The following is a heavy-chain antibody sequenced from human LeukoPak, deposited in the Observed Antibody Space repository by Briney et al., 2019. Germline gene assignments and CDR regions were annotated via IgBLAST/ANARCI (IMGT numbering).Heavy chain of an antibody. D-gene: IGHD1-26*01. CDR3: AKDRSIGTYYTFDH. CDR1: GFTFSSYV. CDR2: ISASAAMT. J-gene: IGHJ4*02. V-gene: IGHV3-23*01. Sequence: GGSLRLSCAASGFTFSSYVMTWVRQAPGKGLEWVSSISASAAMTYYADSVKGRFTVSRDNSNNRLYLQMSGLTAADTAVYYCAKDRSIGTYYTFDHWGQGTLVTVSS.